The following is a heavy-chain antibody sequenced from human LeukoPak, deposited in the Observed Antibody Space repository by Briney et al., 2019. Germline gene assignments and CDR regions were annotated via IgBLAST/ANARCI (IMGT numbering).Heavy chain of an antibody. CDR3: ATHRGYSYGTAEDFDY. CDR1: GFTFSHYW. J-gene: IGHJ4*02. V-gene: IGHV3-7*01. D-gene: IGHD5-18*01. Sequence: GSLRLSCAASGFTFSHYWMSWVRQAPGKGLEWVANIKQDGSEKYYVDSVKGRFTISRDNAKNSLYLQMNSLRAEDTALYYCATHRGYSYGTAEDFDYWGQGTLVTVSS. CDR2: IKQDGSEK.